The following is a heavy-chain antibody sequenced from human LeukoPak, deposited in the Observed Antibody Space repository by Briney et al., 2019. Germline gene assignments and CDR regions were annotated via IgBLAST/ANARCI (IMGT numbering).Heavy chain of an antibody. CDR2: IKQDGSEK. Sequence: PGRSLRLSCAASGFTFDDYAMHWVRQAPGKGLEWVANIKQDGSEKYYVDSVKGRFTISRDNAKNSLYLQMNSLRAEDTAVYYCARALRLFGQTTYYFDYWGQGTLVTVSS. J-gene: IGHJ4*02. D-gene: IGHD5-12*01. CDR3: ARALRLFGQTTYYFDY. CDR1: GFTFDDYA. V-gene: IGHV3-7*01.